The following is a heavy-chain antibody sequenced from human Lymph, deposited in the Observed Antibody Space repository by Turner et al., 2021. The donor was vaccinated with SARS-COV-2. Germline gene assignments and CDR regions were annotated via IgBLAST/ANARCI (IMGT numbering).Heavy chain of an antibody. V-gene: IGHV1-8*01. CDR2: MNPTSGNT. J-gene: IGHJ5*02. CDR1: GYTFTSYD. Sequence: QVQLVQSGAELKKPGAAVKVSCKASGYTFTSYDINWVRQATGQGLGWMGWMNPTSGNTGYAQKFQGRVTMTRNTSRSTAYMELSSLRSEDTAVYYCARAAQLTVWFDPWGQGTLVTVSS. D-gene: IGHD3-9*01. CDR3: ARAAQLTVWFDP.